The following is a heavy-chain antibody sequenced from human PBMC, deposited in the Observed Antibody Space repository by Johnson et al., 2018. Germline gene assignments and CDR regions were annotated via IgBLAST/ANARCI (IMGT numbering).Heavy chain of an antibody. D-gene: IGHD6-19*01. J-gene: IGHJ5*02. V-gene: IGHV5-51*03. CDR2: IYSGNSTR. CDR3: VRYRQNNTGWYWLDP. Sequence: VQLVQSGAEVKKPGESLKISCRGSGYNFPNYWIGWVRQTSGKGLAWLGIIYSGNSTRRYSPSFEGLVTISVDKSINTAYLQWRSLKASDTAMYYCVRYRQNNTGWYWLDPWGQGTLGTVSS. CDR1: GYNFPNYW.